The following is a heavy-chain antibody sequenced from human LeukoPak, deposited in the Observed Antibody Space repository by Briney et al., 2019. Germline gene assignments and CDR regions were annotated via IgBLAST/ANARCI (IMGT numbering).Heavy chain of an antibody. D-gene: IGHD3-22*01. J-gene: IGHJ4*02. CDR2: ISSSSSTI. CDR3: ARGAHYYDSSGYLYYFDY. CDR1: GFTFSSYS. Sequence: RGSLRLSCAASGFTFSSYSMNWVRQAPGKGLEWVSYISSSSSTIYYADSVKGRFTISRDNAKNSLYLQMNSLRDEDTAVYYCARGAHYYDSSGYLYYFDYWGQGTLVTVSS. V-gene: IGHV3-48*02.